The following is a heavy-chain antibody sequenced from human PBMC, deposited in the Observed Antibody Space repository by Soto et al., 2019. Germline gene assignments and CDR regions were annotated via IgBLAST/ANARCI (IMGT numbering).Heavy chain of an antibody. V-gene: IGHV4-59*01. CDR3: ARSPDYGDYRRYYYYYGMDV. CDR1: GGSISSYY. J-gene: IGHJ6*02. CDR2: IYYSGST. Sequence: SETLSLTCTVSGGSISSYYWSWIRQPPGKGLEWIGYIYYSGSTNYNPSLKSRVTISVDTSKNRSSLKLSSVTAADTAVYYCARSPDYGDYRRYYYYYGMDVWGQGTTVTVSS. D-gene: IGHD4-17*01.